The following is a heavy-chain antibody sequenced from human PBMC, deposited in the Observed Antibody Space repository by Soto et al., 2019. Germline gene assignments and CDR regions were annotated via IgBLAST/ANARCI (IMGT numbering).Heavy chain of an antibody. V-gene: IGHV1-18*04. D-gene: IGHD1-26*01. CDR2: ISAYNGNT. Sequence: ASVKVSCKASGYTFTSYGISWVRQAPGQGLEWMGWISAYNGNTNYAQKLQGRVTMTTDTSTSTAYMELRSLRSDDTAVYYCARDPYRRLRAYGMDVWGQGTTVTVSS. CDR1: GYTFTSYG. CDR3: ARDPYRRLRAYGMDV. J-gene: IGHJ6*02.